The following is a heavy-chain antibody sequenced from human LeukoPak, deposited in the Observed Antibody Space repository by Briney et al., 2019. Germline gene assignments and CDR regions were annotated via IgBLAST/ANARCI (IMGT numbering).Heavy chain of an antibody. CDR2: IYYSGST. Sequence: SETLSLTCTVSGGSISSYYWSWIRQPPGKGLEWIGYIYYSGSTNYNPSLKSRVTISVDTSKNQFSLKLSSVTAADTAVYYCARVPEYSSGWYGYYYYGMDVWGQGTTVTVSS. D-gene: IGHD6-19*01. CDR3: ARVPEYSSGWYGYYYYGMDV. J-gene: IGHJ6*02. CDR1: GGSISSYY. V-gene: IGHV4-59*01.